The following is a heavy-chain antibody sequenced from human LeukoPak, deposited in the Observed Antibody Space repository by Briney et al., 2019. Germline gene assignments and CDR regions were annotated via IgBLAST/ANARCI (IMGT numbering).Heavy chain of an antibody. CDR1: GGSISSQY. CDR3: ARGKPYCSSTSCYVHYFDY. D-gene: IGHD2-2*01. J-gene: IGHJ4*02. CDR2: IYYSGIT. Sequence: SETLSLTCTVSGGSISSQYWSLIRQPPGKGLEWIGYIYYSGITRYSPSLKSRVTISVDTSKNQFSLRLTSVTAADTAVYYCARGKPYCSSTSCYVHYFDYWGQGTLVTVSS. V-gene: IGHV4-59*11.